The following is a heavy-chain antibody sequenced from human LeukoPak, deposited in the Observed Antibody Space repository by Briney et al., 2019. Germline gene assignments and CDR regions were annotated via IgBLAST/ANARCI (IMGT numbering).Heavy chain of an antibody. D-gene: IGHD1-26*01. CDR3: ARVVGATHPHFDY. CDR1: GYTFTGYY. V-gene: IGHV1-2*06. J-gene: IGHJ4*02. Sequence: ASVKVSFKASGYTFTGYYMHWVRQAPGQGLEWMGRINPNSGGTNYAQKFQGRVTMTRDTSISTAYMELSRLRSDDTAVYYCARVVGATHPHFDYWGQGTLVTVSS. CDR2: INPNSGGT.